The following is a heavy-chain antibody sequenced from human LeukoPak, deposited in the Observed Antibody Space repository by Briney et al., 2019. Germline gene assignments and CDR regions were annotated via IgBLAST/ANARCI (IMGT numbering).Heavy chain of an antibody. V-gene: IGHV3-23*01. Sequence: PGGSLRLSCAASGFTFSSYAMSWVRQAPGKGLDWVSAISGSGGSRYYADSVKGRFTISRDNSKNTLYLQMSSLRAEDTAVYYCAKDQTCGGSNYPYYFEYWGQGTLATVSS. CDR1: GFTFSSYA. J-gene: IGHJ4*02. D-gene: IGHD3-10*01. CDR2: ISGSGGSR. CDR3: AKDQTCGGSNYPYYFEY.